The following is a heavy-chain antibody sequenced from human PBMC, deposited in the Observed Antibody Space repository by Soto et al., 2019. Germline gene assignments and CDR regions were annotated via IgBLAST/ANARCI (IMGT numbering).Heavy chain of an antibody. CDR1: GYTFTGYY. V-gene: IGHV1-2*04. J-gene: IGHJ6*03. CDR2: INPNSGGT. Sequence: QVQLVQSGAEVKKPGASVKVSCKASGYTFTGYYMHWVRQAPGQGLEWMGWINPNSGGTNYAQKFQGWVTMTRDTSISQAYMELSRLRSDDTAVYYCAREWRRGYCSGGSCYEGDYRDVWGKGTTVTVSS. D-gene: IGHD2-15*01. CDR3: AREWRRGYCSGGSCYEGDYRDV.